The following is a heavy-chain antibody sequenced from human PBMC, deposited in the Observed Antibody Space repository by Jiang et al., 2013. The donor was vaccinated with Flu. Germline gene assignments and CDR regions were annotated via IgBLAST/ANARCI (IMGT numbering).Heavy chain of an antibody. V-gene: IGHV6-1*01. CDR3: ARDQGEHDYGDYYFDY. D-gene: IGHD4-17*01. J-gene: IGHJ4*02. Sequence: SLTCAISGDSVSSNSAAWNWIRQSPSRGLEWLGRTYYRSKWYNDYAVSVKSRITINPDTSKNQFSLQLNSVTPEDTAVYYCARDQGEHDYGDYYFDYWGQGTLVTVSS. CDR1: GDSVSSNSAA. CDR2: TYYRSKWYN.